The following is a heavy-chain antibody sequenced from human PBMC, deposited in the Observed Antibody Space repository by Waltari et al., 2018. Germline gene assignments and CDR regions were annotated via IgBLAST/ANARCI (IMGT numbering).Heavy chain of an antibody. CDR1: GYSISSGYY. V-gene: IGHV4-38-2*01. Sequence: QVQLQESGPGLVKPSETLSLTCAVSGYSISSGYYSGWIRQPPGKGLEWIGSIYHSGSTYYNPSLKSRVTISVDTSKNQFSLKLSSVTAADTAVYYCARGARGAAEPPPNWFDPWGQGTLVTVSS. D-gene: IGHD6-13*01. J-gene: IGHJ5*02. CDR2: IYHSGST. CDR3: ARGARGAAEPPPNWFDP.